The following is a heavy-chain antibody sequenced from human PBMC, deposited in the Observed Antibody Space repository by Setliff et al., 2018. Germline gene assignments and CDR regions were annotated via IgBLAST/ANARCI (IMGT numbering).Heavy chain of an antibody. CDR3: ARDRAAASSFDY. V-gene: IGHV4-59*11. CDR2: IYYSGST. CDR1: GGSISSHY. D-gene: IGHD6-13*01. J-gene: IGHJ4*02. Sequence: SETLSLTCTVSGGSISSHYWSWTRQPPGKGLEWIGSIYYSGSTNYNPSLKSRVTISVDTSKNQFSLKLSSVTAADTAVYYCARDRAAASSFDYWGQGTLVTVSS.